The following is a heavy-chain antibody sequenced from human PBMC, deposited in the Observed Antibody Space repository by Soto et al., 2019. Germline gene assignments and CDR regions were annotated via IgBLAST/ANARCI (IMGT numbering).Heavy chain of an antibody. V-gene: IGHV4-30-4*01. CDR2: IDHSGSA. D-gene: IGHD7-27*01. CDR3: AGELGTFSLAH. J-gene: IGHJ4*02. Sequence: QVQLQESGPGLVKPSQTLSLTCTVSAGSIRSGDYYLTWIRQPPGKGLEWIGYIDHSGSAYYNPSLKSRATISIDTSNHQFSLKMTSVTAADTAVYYCAGELGTFSLAHWGQGTRVTVSS. CDR1: AGSIRSGDYY.